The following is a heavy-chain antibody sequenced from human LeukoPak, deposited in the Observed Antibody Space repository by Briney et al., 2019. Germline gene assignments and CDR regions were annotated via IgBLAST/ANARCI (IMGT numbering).Heavy chain of an antibody. J-gene: IGHJ3*02. CDR2: INHSGST. CDR3: ARSHYYDSSGLRGAFDI. Sequence: SETLSLTCAVYGGSFSGYYWSWIRQPPGKGLEWIAEINHSGSTNYNPSLKSRVTISVDTSKNQFSLKLSSVTAADTAVYYCARSHYYDSSGLRGAFDIWGQGTMVTISS. CDR1: GGSFSGYY. V-gene: IGHV4-34*01. D-gene: IGHD3-22*01.